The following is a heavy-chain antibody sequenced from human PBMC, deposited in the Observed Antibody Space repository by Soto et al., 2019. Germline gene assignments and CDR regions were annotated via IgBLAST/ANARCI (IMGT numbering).Heavy chain of an antibody. J-gene: IGHJ3*02. CDR1: GGSFSSHA. CDR3: ASGEDDDYRYPNNDGFDI. Sequence: ASVKVSCKASGGSFSSHAVTWVRQAPGQGLEWMGRIIPILGITNYAQKFQGRVTITADKSTSTAYMDLSSLRSEDTAMYYCASGEDDDYRYPNNDGFDIWGQGTKVTVSS. V-gene: IGHV1-69*04. CDR2: IIPILGIT. D-gene: IGHD3-16*02.